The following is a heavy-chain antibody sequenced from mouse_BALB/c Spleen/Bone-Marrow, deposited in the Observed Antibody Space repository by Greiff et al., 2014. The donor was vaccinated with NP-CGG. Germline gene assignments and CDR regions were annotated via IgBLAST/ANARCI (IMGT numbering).Heavy chain of an antibody. V-gene: IGHV1-87*01. D-gene: IGHD1-2*01. CDR2: IYPGDGDT. CDR3: ARGDTATWLAY. CDR1: GYTFTSYW. Sequence: VQLQQSGAELARPGASVKLSCKASGYTFTSYWMQWVKQRPGQGLEWIGAIYPGDGDTRYTQKFKGKATLTADKSSSTAYMQLSSLASEDSAVYYCARGDTATWLAYWGQGTLVTVSA. J-gene: IGHJ3*01.